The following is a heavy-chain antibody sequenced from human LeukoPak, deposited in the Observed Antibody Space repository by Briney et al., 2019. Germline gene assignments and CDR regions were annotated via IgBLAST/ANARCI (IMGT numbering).Heavy chain of an antibody. J-gene: IGHJ5*02. Sequence: WASVKVSCKASGYTFTGYYMHWVRQAPGQGLEWMGWINPNSGGTNYQGRVTMTRDTSISTAYMELSRLRSDDTAVYYCARGVRYYDSSGYLNWFDPWGQGTLVTVSS. D-gene: IGHD3-22*01. CDR3: ARGVRYYDSSGYLNWFDP. V-gene: IGHV1-2*02. CDR2: INPNSGGT. CDR1: GYTFTGYY.